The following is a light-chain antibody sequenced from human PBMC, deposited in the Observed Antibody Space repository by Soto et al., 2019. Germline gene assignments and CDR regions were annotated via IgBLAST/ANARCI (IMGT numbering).Light chain of an antibody. V-gene: IGKV3-11*01. CDR2: AAS. CDR3: QQGSNWPLYT. J-gene: IGKJ2*01. Sequence: EIVLTQSPATLSLSPGERATLFCRASQSVRSYLAWYQQKPGQAPRLLIYAASHRATGVPARFSGSGSGTDFTLTISSLEPEDFAVYYCQQGSNWPLYTFGQGTKLEIK. CDR1: QSVRSY.